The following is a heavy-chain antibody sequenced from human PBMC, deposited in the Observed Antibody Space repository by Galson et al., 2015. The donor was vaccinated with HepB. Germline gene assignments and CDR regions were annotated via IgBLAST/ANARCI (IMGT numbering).Heavy chain of an antibody. CDR3: ARDQGPGYFDY. CDR1: GYTFTRCA. J-gene: IGHJ4*02. D-gene: IGHD1-1*01. Sequence: SVKVSCKASGYTFTRCALHWVRQAPGQRPEWMEWINAGDGNTRCSQKFQGRVTITRDTSASTAYMELRSLRSEDTALYYCARDQGPGYFDYWGQGTLVTVSS. V-gene: IGHV1-3*01. CDR2: INAGDGNT.